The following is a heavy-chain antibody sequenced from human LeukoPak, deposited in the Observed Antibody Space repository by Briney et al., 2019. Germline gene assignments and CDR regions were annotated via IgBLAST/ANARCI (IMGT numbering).Heavy chain of an antibody. D-gene: IGHD1-1*01. CDR2: IKEDGSAT. CDR3: ARDSPGYLAYDS. J-gene: IGHJ4*02. V-gene: IGHV3-7*04. CDR1: GFTFSTYW. Sequence: PGGSLRLSCAASGFTFSTYWTTWVRQAPGKGPEWVANIKEDGSATYYVDSVKGRFTISRDNAKKSLYLQMNSLRAEDAAVYYCARDSPGYLAYDSWGQGTLVTVSS.